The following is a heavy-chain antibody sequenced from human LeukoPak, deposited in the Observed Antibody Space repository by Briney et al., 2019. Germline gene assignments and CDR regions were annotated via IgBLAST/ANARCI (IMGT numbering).Heavy chain of an antibody. CDR1: GGSINSYY. V-gene: IGHV4-59*01. D-gene: IGHD2-2*01. CDR2: IYYSGST. Sequence: SETLSLTCTVSGGSINSYYWSWIRQPPGKGLEWIGYIYYSGSTNYNPSLKSRVTISVDTSKNQFSLKLSFVTAADTAVYYCARGRWAMYYFDYWGQGTLVTVSS. J-gene: IGHJ4*02. CDR3: ARGRWAMYYFDY.